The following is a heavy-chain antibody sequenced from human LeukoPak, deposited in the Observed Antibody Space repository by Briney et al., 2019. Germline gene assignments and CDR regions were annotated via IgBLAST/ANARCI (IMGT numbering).Heavy chain of an antibody. CDR3: AKGGKWDVTPFDY. CDR1: GFIFSSYS. D-gene: IGHD1-26*01. CDR2: ISGGGGST. J-gene: IGHJ4*02. V-gene: IGHV3-23*01. Sequence: GGSLRLSCAASGFIFSSYSMNWVRQAPGKGLEWVSTISGGGGSTYYADSVKGRFTISRDNSKNSLYLQVNSLRAEDTAVYYCAKGGKWDVTPFDYWGQGTLVTVSS.